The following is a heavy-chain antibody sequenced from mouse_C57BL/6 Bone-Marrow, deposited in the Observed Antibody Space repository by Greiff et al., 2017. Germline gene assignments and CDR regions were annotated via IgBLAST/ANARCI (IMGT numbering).Heavy chain of an antibody. CDR1: GYSFTGYY. CDR2: INPSTGGT. Sequence: VQLQQSGPELVKPGASVKISCKASGYSFTGYYMNWVKQSPEKSLEWIGEINPSTGGTTHNQKFKSKATLTVDTSSSTAYMQLSSLTSEDSAVYYCARPYYSNYWYFDVWGTGTTVTVSS. J-gene: IGHJ1*03. D-gene: IGHD2-5*01. CDR3: ARPYYSNYWYFDV. V-gene: IGHV1-42*01.